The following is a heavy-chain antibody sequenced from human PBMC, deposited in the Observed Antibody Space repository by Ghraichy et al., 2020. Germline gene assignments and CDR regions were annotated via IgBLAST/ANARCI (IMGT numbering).Heavy chain of an antibody. CDR2: IKQDGSEK. J-gene: IGHJ2*01. Sequence: GESLNISCAASGFTFSSYWMTWVRQAPGKGLEWVANIKQDGSEKYYVDSVKGRFTISRDNAQNSLYLQVNSLRAEDAAVYCCARELTGYSSTWKRGYFELWGRGTLVTVSS. D-gene: IGHD6-13*01. CDR1: GFTFSSYW. CDR3: ARELTGYSSTWKRGYFEL. V-gene: IGHV3-7*03.